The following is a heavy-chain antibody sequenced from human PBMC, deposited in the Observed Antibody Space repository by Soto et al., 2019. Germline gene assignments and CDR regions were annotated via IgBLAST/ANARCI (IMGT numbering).Heavy chain of an antibody. V-gene: IGHV5-51*01. Sequence: GESLKISCKGSGYSFANYWIAWVRQMPGKGLEYMGIIYPSDSDTRYSPSFQGQVTISADKSISTAYLQWSSLKASDTAIYYCARHGFYGDYSSNYFDPWGQGTLVTVSS. CDR2: IYPSDSDT. CDR1: GYSFANYW. D-gene: IGHD4-17*01. J-gene: IGHJ5*02. CDR3: ARHGFYGDYSSNYFDP.